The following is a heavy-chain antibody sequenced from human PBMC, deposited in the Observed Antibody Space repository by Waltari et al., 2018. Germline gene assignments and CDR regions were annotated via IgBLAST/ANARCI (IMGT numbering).Heavy chain of an antibody. D-gene: IGHD6-13*01. V-gene: IGHV4-39*07. CDR1: GGSISSSSYY. Sequence: QLQLQESGPGLVKPSETLSLTCTVSGGSISSSSYYWGWIRQPPGKGLEWIGSIYYSGSTYYNPSLKSRVTIPVDTSKNQFSLKLSSVTAADTAVYYCASRIAAAGYYFDYWGQGTLVTVSS. CDR2: IYYSGST. J-gene: IGHJ4*02. CDR3: ASRIAAAGYYFDY.